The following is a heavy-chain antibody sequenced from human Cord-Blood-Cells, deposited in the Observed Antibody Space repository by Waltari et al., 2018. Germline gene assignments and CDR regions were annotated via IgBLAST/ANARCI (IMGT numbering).Heavy chain of an antibody. Sequence: QVQLQQWGAGLLKPSETLSLTCAVYGGSFSCYYWSWIRQPPGKGLEWIGEINHSGRTNYNPALKSRVTISVDTSKNQFSLKLSSVTAADTAVYYCARGQRLGMGEVYWGQGTLVTVSS. CDR2: INHSGRT. D-gene: IGHD3-16*01. CDR1: GGSFSCYY. J-gene: IGHJ4*02. CDR3: ARGQRLGMGEVY. V-gene: IGHV4-34*01.